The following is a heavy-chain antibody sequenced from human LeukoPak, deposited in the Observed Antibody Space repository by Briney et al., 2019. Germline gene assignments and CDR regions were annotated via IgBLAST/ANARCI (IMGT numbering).Heavy chain of an antibody. CDR3: ANLRGYSYGRFDY. V-gene: IGHV4-38-2*01. CDR2: IYHSGST. J-gene: IGHJ4*02. Sequence: SETLSLTRAVSGYSISSGYYWGWIRQPPGKGLEWIGSIYHSGSTYYNPSLKSRVTISVDTSKNQFSLKLSSVTAADTAVYYCANLRGYSYGRFDYWGQGTLVTVSS. D-gene: IGHD5-18*01. CDR1: GYSISSGYY.